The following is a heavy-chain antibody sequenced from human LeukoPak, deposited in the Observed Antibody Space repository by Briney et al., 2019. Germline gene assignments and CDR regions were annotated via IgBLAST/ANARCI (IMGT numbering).Heavy chain of an antibody. V-gene: IGHV1-8*01. D-gene: IGHD3-22*01. CDR2: MNPNSGNT. CDR3: ARGDSSGYYLHY. J-gene: IGHJ4*02. Sequence: ASVKVSCKASGYTFTSYDINWVRQATGQGLEWMGWMNPNSGNTGYAQKFQGRVTMTRNTSISTAYMELSSLRSEDTAVYYCARGDSSGYYLHYWGRGTLVTVSS. CDR1: GYTFTSYD.